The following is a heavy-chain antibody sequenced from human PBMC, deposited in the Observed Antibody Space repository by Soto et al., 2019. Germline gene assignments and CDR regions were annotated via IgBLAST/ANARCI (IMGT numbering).Heavy chain of an antibody. CDR3: ASRGYGSGSYYTPGDYYGMDV. J-gene: IGHJ6*02. V-gene: IGHV4-39*01. CDR2: IYYSGST. CDR1: GGSISSSSYY. D-gene: IGHD3-10*01. Sequence: SETLSLTCTVSGGSISSSSYYWGWIRQPPGKGLEWIGSIYYSGSTYYNPSLKSRVTISVETSKNQFSLKLRSVTAADTAVYYCASRGYGSGSYYTPGDYYGMDVWGQGTTVSVSS.